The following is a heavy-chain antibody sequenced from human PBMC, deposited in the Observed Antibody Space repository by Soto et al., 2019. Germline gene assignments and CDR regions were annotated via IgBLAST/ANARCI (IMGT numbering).Heavy chain of an antibody. J-gene: IGHJ6*02. D-gene: IGHD6-6*01. V-gene: IGHV4-39*01. CDR3: ARYQQKEAAPPVGGYYGMDV. CDR1: GGSISSSSYY. CDR2: IYYSGST. Sequence: SETLSLTCTVSGGSISSSSYYWGWIRQPPGKGLEWIGSIYYSGSTYYNPSLKSRVTISVDTSKNQFSLKLSSVTAADTAVYYCARYQQKEAAPPVGGYYGMDVWGQGTTVTV.